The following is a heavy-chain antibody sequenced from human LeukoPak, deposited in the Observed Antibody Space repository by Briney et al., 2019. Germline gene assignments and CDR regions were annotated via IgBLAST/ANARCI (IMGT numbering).Heavy chain of an antibody. D-gene: IGHD3-16*01. CDR3: VRESYGTS. V-gene: IGHV3-30*14. Sequence: GGSLRLSCAASGFTFSSYAMHWVRQAPGKGLEWVAVISYDGSNKYYADSVKGRFTISRDNSKNTLYLEMNSLRDEDTAVYYCVRESYGTSWGQGTLVTVSS. CDR2: ISYDGSNK. CDR1: GFTFSSYA. J-gene: IGHJ5*02.